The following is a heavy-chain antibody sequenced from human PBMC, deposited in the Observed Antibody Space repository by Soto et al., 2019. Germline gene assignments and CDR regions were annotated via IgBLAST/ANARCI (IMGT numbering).Heavy chain of an antibody. J-gene: IGHJ6*02. CDR1: GGSISSGGYS. CDR3: ARGKKNGEQWLVKVDYGMDV. V-gene: IGHV4-30-2*01. Sequence: SETLSLTCAVSGGSISSGGYSWSWIRQPPGKGLEWIGYIYHSGSTYYNPSLKSRVTISVDRSKNQFSLKLSSVTAADTAVYYCARGKKNGEQWLVKVDYGMDVWGQGTTVTVSS. D-gene: IGHD6-19*01. CDR2: IYHSGST.